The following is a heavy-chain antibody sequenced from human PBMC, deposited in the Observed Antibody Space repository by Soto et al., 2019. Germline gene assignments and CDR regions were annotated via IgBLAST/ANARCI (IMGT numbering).Heavy chain of an antibody. CDR2: IYYSGST. V-gene: IGHV4-59*08. CDR3: ARLRTAYFYY. J-gene: IGHJ4*02. CDR1: GGSISSYY. Sequence: SETLSLTCTVSGGSISSYYWSWIRQPPGKGLEWIGYIYYSGSTNYNPSLKSRVTISVDTSKNQFSLKLSSVTAADTAVYYCARLRTAYFYYCGQGTLVPVSS. D-gene: IGHD3-16*01.